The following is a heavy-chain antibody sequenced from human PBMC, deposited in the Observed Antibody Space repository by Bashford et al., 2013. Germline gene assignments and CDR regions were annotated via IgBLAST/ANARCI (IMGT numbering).Heavy chain of an antibody. CDR3: AKAKAYGSGSYGYYYGMDV. CDR1: GFTFSSYW. Sequence: GGSLRLSCAASGFTFSSYWMHWVRQAPGKGLEWVAVISYDGSNKYYADSVKGRFTISRDNSKNTLYLQMNSLRAEDTAVYYCAKAKAYGSGSYGYYYGMDVWGQGTTVTVSS. CDR2: ISYDGSNK. D-gene: IGHD3-10*01. V-gene: IGHV3-30*18. J-gene: IGHJ6*02.